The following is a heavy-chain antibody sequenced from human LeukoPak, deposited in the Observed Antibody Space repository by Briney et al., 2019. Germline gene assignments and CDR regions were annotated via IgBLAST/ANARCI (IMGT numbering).Heavy chain of an antibody. Sequence: PGGSLRLSCAASGFRFDDYAMYWVRQAPGKGLEWVAGISWNSVGIGYADSVKGRFTISRDNAKNSLYLQMNSLRAEDTALYYCAKRSSSWYYFDYWGQGTLVTVSS. J-gene: IGHJ4*02. D-gene: IGHD6-13*01. CDR2: ISWNSVGI. CDR3: AKRSSSWYYFDY. CDR1: GFRFDDYA. V-gene: IGHV3-9*01.